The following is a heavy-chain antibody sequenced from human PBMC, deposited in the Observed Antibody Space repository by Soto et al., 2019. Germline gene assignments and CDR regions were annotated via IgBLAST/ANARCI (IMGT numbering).Heavy chain of an antibody. V-gene: IGHV1-46*03. D-gene: IGHD2-15*01. CDR3: AIVPYCSGGSSYGWFDP. Sequence: ASVKVSCKASGYTFTSYYMHWVRQAPGQGLEWMGIINPSGGSTSYAQKFQGRVTMTRDTSTSTVYMELSSLRSEDTAVYFCAIVPYCSGGSSYGWFDPWGQGTLVTVSS. CDR1: GYTFTSYY. J-gene: IGHJ5*02. CDR2: INPSGGST.